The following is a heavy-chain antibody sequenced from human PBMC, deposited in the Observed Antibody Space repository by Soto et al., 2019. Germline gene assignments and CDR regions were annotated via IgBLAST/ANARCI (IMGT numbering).Heavy chain of an antibody. CDR3: ARGPFVAVVVPAAIRGLHWFDP. J-gene: IGHJ5*02. D-gene: IGHD2-2*02. CDR1: GGSFSGYY. CDR2: INHSGST. Sequence: SETLSLTCAVYGGSFSGYYWSWIRQPPGKGLEWIGEINHSGSTNYNPSLKSRVTISVDTSKNQFSLKLSSVTAADTAVYYCARGPFVAVVVPAAIRGLHWFDPWGQGTLVTVSS. V-gene: IGHV4-34*01.